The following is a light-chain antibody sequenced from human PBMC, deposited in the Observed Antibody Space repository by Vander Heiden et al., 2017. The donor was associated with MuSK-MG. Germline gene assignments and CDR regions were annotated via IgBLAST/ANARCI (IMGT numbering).Light chain of an antibody. V-gene: IGKV3-11*01. CDR3: QQRDNWPPIT. Sequence: EIVLTQSPATLSLSPGERATLSCRASQSVTRYLAWYQQKPGQAPRLLIYDASNRATGIPARFSGSGYGTDFTLTISSREPEDFAVYYCQQRDNWPPITFGQGTQLEIK. J-gene: IGKJ5*01. CDR1: QSVTRY. CDR2: DAS.